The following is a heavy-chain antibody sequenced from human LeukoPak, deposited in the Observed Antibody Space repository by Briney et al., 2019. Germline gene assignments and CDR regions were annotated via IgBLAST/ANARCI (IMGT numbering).Heavy chain of an antibody. CDR1: GFTFSSYA. CDR3: AKLDWNDVLYAFDI. D-gene: IGHD1-1*01. J-gene: IGHJ3*02. Sequence: GGSLRLSCAASGFTFSSYAMSWVRQAPGKGLEWVSALSGSGGSTYYADSVKGRFTISRDNSKNTQYLQMNSLRAEDTAVYYCAKLDWNDVLYAFDIWGQGTMVTVSS. V-gene: IGHV3-23*01. CDR2: LSGSGGST.